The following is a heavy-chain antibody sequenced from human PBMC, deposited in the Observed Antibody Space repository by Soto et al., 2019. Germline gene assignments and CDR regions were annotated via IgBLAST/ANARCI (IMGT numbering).Heavy chain of an antibody. D-gene: IGHD6-13*01. CDR3: GRARIAAAGYGFDY. J-gene: IGHJ4*02. CDR1: GFTVSSTY. Sequence: GGSLRLSCAASGFTVSSTYMRWVRQAPGKGLEWASVIYSGGSTYYADSVKGRFTISRDNSKNTLYLQMNSLSAEDPAVYYCGRARIAAAGYGFDYWGQGTRVTVDS. V-gene: IGHV3-53*01. CDR2: IYSGGST.